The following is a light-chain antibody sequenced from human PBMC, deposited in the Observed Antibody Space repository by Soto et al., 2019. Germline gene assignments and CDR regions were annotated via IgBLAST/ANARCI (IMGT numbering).Light chain of an antibody. V-gene: IGLV2-11*01. Sequence: QSALTQPRSVSGSPGQSVTISCTGTSSDVGNYNYVSRYQQHPGKAPKLMIYDVGKRPSGVPDRFSGSKSGDTASLTISGLQAEDEADYYCCSYAGSYTVVFGGGAQLTVL. J-gene: IGLJ2*01. CDR3: CSYAGSYTVV. CDR2: DVG. CDR1: SSDVGNYNY.